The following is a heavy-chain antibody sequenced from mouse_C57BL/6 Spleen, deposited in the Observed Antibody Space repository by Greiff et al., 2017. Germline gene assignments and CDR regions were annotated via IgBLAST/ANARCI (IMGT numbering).Heavy chain of an antibody. Sequence: QVQLQQPGTELVKPGASVKLSCKASGYTFTSYWMHWVKQRPGQGLEWIGRIYPGDGDTNYNGKFKGKATLTADKSSSTAYMQISSLTSEDSAVYFCLIYYNGSRYYFDYWGQGTTLTVSS. D-gene: IGHD1-1*01. V-gene: IGHV1-53*01. J-gene: IGHJ2*01. CDR3: LIYYNGSRYYFDY. CDR2: IYPGDGDT. CDR1: GYTFTSYW.